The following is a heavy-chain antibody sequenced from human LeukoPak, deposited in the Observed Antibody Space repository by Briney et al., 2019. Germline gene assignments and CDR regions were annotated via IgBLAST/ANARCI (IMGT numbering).Heavy chain of an antibody. V-gene: IGHV1-69*04. CDR2: IIPILGIA. CDR1: GGTFSSYA. Sequence: GSSVKVSCKASGGTFSSYAISWVRQAPGQGLEWMGRIIPILGIANYAQKFQGRVTITADKSTSTAYMELSSLRSEDTAVYYCARGHSYGSSDYWGQEPWSPSPQ. J-gene: IGHJ4*01. D-gene: IGHD5-18*01. CDR3: ARGHSYGSSDY.